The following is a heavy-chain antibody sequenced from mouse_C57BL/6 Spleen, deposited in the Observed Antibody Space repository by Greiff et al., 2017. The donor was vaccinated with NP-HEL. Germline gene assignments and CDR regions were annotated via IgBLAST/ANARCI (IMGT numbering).Heavy chain of an antibody. CDR3: ARSDPMTTVVDAWFAY. D-gene: IGHD1-1*01. J-gene: IGHJ3*01. CDR2: INPSSGYT. V-gene: IGHV1-7*01. CDR1: GYTFTSYW. Sequence: VQLQQSGAELAKPGASVKLSCKASGYTFTSYWMHWVKQRPGQGLEWIGYINPSSGYTKYNQKFKDKATLTADKSSSTAYMQLSSLTYEDSAVYYCARSDPMTTVVDAWFAYWGQGTLVTVSA.